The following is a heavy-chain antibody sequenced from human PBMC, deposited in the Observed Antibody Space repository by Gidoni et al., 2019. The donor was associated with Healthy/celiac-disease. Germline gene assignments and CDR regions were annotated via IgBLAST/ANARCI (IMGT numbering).Heavy chain of an antibody. CDR2: ISSSSGYI. D-gene: IGHD5-18*01. CDR1: GFTFSSYS. CDR3: AREGKMDTAMVTGY. Sequence: EVQLVESGGGLVKPGGSLRLSCAASGFTFSSYSMNWVRQAPGKGLGWVSSISSSSGYIYYADSVKGRFTISRDNAKNSLYLQMNSLRAEDTAVYYCAREGKMDTAMVTGYWGQGTLVTVSS. V-gene: IGHV3-21*01. J-gene: IGHJ4*02.